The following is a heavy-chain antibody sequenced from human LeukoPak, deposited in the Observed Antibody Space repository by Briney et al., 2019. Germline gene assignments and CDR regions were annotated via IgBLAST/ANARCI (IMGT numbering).Heavy chain of an antibody. Sequence: GGSLRLSCAASGFTFSSYGMHWVRQAPGKGLEWVAVISYDGSNKYYADSVKGRFTISRDNSKNTLYLQMNSLRAEDTAVYYCAKDRGGPFDYWGQGTLVTVSS. D-gene: IGHD4-23*01. CDR2: ISYDGSNK. CDR1: GFTFSSYG. V-gene: IGHV3-30*18. J-gene: IGHJ4*02. CDR3: AKDRGGPFDY.